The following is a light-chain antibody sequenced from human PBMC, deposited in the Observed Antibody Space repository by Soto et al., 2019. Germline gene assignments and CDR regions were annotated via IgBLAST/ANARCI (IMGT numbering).Light chain of an antibody. CDR2: AAS. J-gene: IGKJ4*01. CDR1: QGISNY. CDR3: QKYTSAPLT. V-gene: IGKV1-27*01. Sequence: DIQMTDAPSSLSASVGDRVTITCQASQGISNYLAWYQQKPGKVPKLLIYAASTLQSGVPSRFSGSGSGTDFTLTISSLQPEDVATYYCQKYTSAPLTFGGGTKV.